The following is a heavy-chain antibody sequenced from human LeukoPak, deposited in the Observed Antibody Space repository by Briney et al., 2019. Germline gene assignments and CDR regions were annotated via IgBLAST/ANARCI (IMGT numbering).Heavy chain of an antibody. D-gene: IGHD3-16*02. CDR3: ARGVRSCRSDSCFLGSYYYYYYMDV. CDR1: GFTFSSYG. V-gene: IGHV3-7*03. CDR2: IQKDGNEE. J-gene: IGHJ6*03. Sequence: GGSLRLSCAASGFTFSSYGMNWVRQAPGKGLEWVSNIQKDGNEEYYVDSVKGRFTISRDNAKNSLYLQMNSLSAEDAAVYYCARGVRSCRSDSCFLGSYYYYYYMDVWGKGATVTISS.